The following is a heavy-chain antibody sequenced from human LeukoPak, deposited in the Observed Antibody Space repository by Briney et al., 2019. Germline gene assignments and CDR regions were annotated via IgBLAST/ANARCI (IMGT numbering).Heavy chain of an antibody. CDR1: GGTFSSSA. J-gene: IGHJ6*02. V-gene: IGHV1-69*13. Sequence: SVKDSCKASGGTFSSSAISWGRQAPGQGLEWMGGIIPIFGTANYAQKFQGRVTITADESTSTAYMELSSLRSEDTAVYYCAINGGKRRWAPDYGMYVCGQGTTVTVSS. D-gene: IGHD5-24*01. CDR2: IIPIFGTA. CDR3: AINGGKRRWAPDYGMYV.